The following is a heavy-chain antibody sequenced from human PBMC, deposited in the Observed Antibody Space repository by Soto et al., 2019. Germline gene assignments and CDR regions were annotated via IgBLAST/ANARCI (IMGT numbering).Heavy chain of an antibody. CDR3: AGHAGRYDFWSDYSGRLDY. J-gene: IGHJ4*02. V-gene: IGHV4-59*08. CDR2: IYYTGTT. Sequence: PSETLSLTCTVSGGSIRKNYWSWIRQPPGKGLEWIGYIYYTGTTNYNPSLKSRLTISVDTSSKQFSLKLSSVTAADTAVYYCAGHAGRYDFWSDYSGRLDYWGQGTLVTVSS. CDR1: GGSIRKNY. D-gene: IGHD3-3*01.